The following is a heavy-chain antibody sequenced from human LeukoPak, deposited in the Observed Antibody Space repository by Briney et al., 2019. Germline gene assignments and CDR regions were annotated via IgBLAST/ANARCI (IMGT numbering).Heavy chain of an antibody. J-gene: IGHJ6*02. CDR2: IYTSGST. CDR1: GRSLSSYY. D-gene: IGHD3-10*01. CDR3: ARDPSYYYGSGSWYGMDV. V-gene: IGHV4-4*07. Sequence: SETLSLTCTVSGRSLSSYYWSWIRQPAGKGLEWIGRIYTSGSTNYNPSLKSRVTMSVDTAKNQFALKLSAVTAADTAVYYCARDPSYYYGSGSWYGMDVWGQGTTVTVSS.